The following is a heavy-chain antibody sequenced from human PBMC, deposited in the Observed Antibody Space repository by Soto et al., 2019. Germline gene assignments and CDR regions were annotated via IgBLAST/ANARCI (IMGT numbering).Heavy chain of an antibody. Sequence: EVLLLESGGGLVQPGGSLRLSCAASGVTFIYYAMNWVRQAPGKGLEWVSAISGSGGDTYYADSVQGRFTISRDNSKSTLYLQMNRLRAEDTAVYYCAKDLGVATITRDYWGQGTLVTVSS. V-gene: IGHV3-23*01. CDR3: AKDLGVATITRDY. CDR1: GVTFIYYA. D-gene: IGHD5-12*01. J-gene: IGHJ4*02. CDR2: ISGSGGDT.